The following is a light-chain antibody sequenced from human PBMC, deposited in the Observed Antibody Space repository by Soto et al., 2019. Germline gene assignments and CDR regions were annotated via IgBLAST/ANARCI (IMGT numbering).Light chain of an antibody. CDR3: SSYASSSSYV. Sequence: QSVLTQPASVSGSPGQSITISCTGTSSDVGGYNHVSWYQIHPGKAPKLIIYEVTSRPSGVSYRFSGSKSGISASLTISGLQAEDEADYYCSSYASSSSYVFGGGTKAPS. V-gene: IGLV2-14*01. CDR1: SSDVGGYNH. CDR2: EVT. J-gene: IGLJ1*01.